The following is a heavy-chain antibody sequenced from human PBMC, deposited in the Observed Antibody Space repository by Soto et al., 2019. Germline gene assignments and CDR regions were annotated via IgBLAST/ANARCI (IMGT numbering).Heavy chain of an antibody. D-gene: IGHD3-10*01. V-gene: IGHV3-48*01. CDR2: ISSSSSTI. J-gene: IGHJ4*02. CDR1: GFTFSNYS. CDR3: ARGPSYCPFDY. Sequence: EVQLVESGGGLVQPGGSLRLSCAASGFTFSNYSMNWVRQAPGKGLEWVSYISSSSSTIYYADSVKGRFTISRDNAKNSLYLQMNSLRAEDTAVYYCARGPSYCPFDYWGQGTLITVSS.